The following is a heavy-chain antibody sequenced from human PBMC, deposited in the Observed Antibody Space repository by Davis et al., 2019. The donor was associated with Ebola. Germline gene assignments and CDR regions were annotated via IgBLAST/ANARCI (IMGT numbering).Heavy chain of an antibody. CDR2: ISSSGNTI. CDR1: GFSFSSYS. D-gene: IGHD6-19*01. V-gene: IGHV3-48*04. Sequence: GGSLRLSCAASGFSFSSYSMNWVRQAPGKGLEWVSYISSSGNTIYYADSVKGRFTISRDNAKNSLYLQMNSLRAEDTAVYYCAKDHGYSSGWYEGDYFDYWGQGTLVTVSS. J-gene: IGHJ4*02. CDR3: AKDHGYSSGWYEGDYFDY.